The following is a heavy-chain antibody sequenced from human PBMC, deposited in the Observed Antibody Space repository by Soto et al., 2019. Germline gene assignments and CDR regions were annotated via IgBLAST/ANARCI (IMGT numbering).Heavy chain of an antibody. CDR2: ISYDGSNK. J-gene: IGHJ4*02. V-gene: IGHV3-30*18. Sequence: GGSLRLSCAASGFTFSSYGMHWVRQAPGKGLEWVAVISYDGSNKYYADSVKGRFTISRDNSKNTLYLQMNSLRAEDTAVYYCAKDRGGDIVVVPAAHSGYSIAFGFDYWGQGTLVTVSS. CDR1: GFTFSSYG. D-gene: IGHD2-2*01. CDR3: AKDRGGDIVVVPAAHSGYSIAFGFDY.